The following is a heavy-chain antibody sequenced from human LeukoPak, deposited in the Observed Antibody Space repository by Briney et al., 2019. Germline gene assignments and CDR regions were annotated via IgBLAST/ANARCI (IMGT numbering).Heavy chain of an antibody. J-gene: IGHJ4*02. CDR1: GFAVSSNY. D-gene: IGHD5-18*01. CDR3: AKDLGYSYGYSLDY. Sequence: GGSLRLSCAASGFAVSSNYMSWVRQAPGKGLEWVSAISGSGGSTYYADSVKGRFTISRDNSKNTLYLQMNSLRAEDTAVYYCAKDLGYSYGYSLDYWGQGTLVTVSS. CDR2: ISGSGGST. V-gene: IGHV3-23*01.